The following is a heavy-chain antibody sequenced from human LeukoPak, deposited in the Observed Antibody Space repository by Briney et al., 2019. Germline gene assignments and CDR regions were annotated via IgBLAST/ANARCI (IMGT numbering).Heavy chain of an antibody. Sequence: PGRSLRLSCAASGFTFSSYGMHWVRQAPGKGLEWVAVIWYDGSNKYYADSVKGRFTISRDNSKNTLYLQMNSLRAEDTAVYYCARDRVSLRGMDVWGQGTTVTVSS. D-gene: IGHD6-13*01. V-gene: IGHV3-33*01. J-gene: IGHJ6*02. CDR2: IWYDGSNK. CDR3: ARDRVSLRGMDV. CDR1: GFTFSSYG.